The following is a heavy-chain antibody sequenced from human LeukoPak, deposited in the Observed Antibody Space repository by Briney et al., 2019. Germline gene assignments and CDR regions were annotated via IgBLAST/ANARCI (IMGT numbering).Heavy chain of an antibody. CDR1: GYTFTSYG. D-gene: IGHD2-8*01. Sequence: GASVKVSCKASGYTFTSYGISWVRQAPGQGLEWMGWISAYNGNTKYAQKFQGRVTMTTDTSASTAYMEVRSLRSDDTAVYYCARDLVHHRLLATNYNWFDPWGQGTLVTVSS. CDR3: ARDLVHHRLLATNYNWFDP. CDR2: ISAYNGNT. J-gene: IGHJ5*02. V-gene: IGHV1-18*01.